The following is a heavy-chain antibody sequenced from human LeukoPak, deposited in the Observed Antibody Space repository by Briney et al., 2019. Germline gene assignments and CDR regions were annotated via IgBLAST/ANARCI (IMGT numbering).Heavy chain of an antibody. J-gene: IGHJ5*02. CDR1: GFTFSSYG. D-gene: IGHD2-2*01. CDR3: ARETLGYCSSTSCFGWFDP. CDR2: ISYDGSNK. Sequence: PGRSLRLSCAASGFTFSSYGMHWVRQAPGKGLEWVAVISYDGSNKYYADSVKGRFTISRDNSKNTLYLQMNSLRAEDTAVYYCARETLGYCSSTSCFGWFDPWGQGTLVTVSS. V-gene: IGHV3-30*03.